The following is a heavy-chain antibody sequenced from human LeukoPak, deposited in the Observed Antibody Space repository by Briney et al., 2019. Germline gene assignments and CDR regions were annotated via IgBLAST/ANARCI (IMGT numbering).Heavy chain of an antibody. V-gene: IGHV1-69*13. CDR1: GGTFSSYA. CDR3: ARVGYSYGFTPYYFDH. J-gene: IGHJ4*02. CDR2: IIPIFGTA. D-gene: IGHD5-18*01. Sequence: SVKVSCKASGGTFSSYAISWVRQAPGQGLEWMGGIIPIFGTANYAQKFQGRVTITADESTSTAYMELSSLRSEDTAVYYCARVGYSYGFTPYYFDHWGQGTLVTVSS.